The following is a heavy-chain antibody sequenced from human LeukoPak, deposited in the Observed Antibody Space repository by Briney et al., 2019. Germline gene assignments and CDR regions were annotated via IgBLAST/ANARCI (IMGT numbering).Heavy chain of an antibody. J-gene: IGHJ4*02. Sequence: GASVKVSCKASGYTFTDYYMHWVRQAPGQGFEWMGIINPITGRTSYAQEFQGRVTMTRATSTSTFYMALSSLRSEDTAVYYCARPSGVGATLYYFDQWGQGTLVTVSS. V-gene: IGHV1-46*01. CDR1: GYTFTDYY. CDR2: INPITGRT. CDR3: ARPSGVGATLYYFDQ. D-gene: IGHD1-26*01.